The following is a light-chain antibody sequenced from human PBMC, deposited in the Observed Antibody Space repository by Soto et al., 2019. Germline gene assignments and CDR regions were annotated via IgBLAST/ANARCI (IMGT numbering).Light chain of an antibody. CDR1: SSDVGSYNL. CDR2: EVS. V-gene: IGLV2-23*02. Sequence: QSVLTQPASVSESPGQSITISCTGASSDVGSYNLVSWYQHHPGKAPKLMIYEVSKRPSGVSNRFSGSKSGNTASLTISGLQAEDEADYYCCSYAGSSTFYVFGTGTKSPS. CDR3: CSYAGSSTFYV. J-gene: IGLJ1*01.